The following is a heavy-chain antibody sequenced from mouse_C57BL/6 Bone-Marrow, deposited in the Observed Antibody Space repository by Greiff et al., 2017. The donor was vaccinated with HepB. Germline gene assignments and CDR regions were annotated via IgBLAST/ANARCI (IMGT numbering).Heavy chain of an antibody. CDR1: GFTFSDYY. J-gene: IGHJ3*01. D-gene: IGHD2-14*01. CDR3: AKGTFAY. CDR2: ISNGGGST. V-gene: IGHV5-12*01. Sequence: EVQVVESGGGLVQPGGSLKLSCAASGFTFSDYYMYWVRQTPEKRLEWVAYISNGGGSTYYPDTVKGRFTISRDNAKNTLYLQMSRLKSEDTAMYYCAKGTFAYWGQGTLVTVSA.